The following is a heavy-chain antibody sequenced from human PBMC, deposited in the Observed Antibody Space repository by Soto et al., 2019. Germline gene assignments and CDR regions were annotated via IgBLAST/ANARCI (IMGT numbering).Heavy chain of an antibody. J-gene: IGHJ6*02. Sequence: GESLKISCKGSGYSFTSYWISWVRQMPGKGLEWMGRIDPSDSYTNYSPSFQGHVTISADKSISTAYLQWSRLKASDTAMYYCARRLLGYCSGGSCESSYYYYGMDVWGQGTTVTVYS. CDR3: ARRLLGYCSGGSCESSYYYYGMDV. V-gene: IGHV5-10-1*01. CDR1: GYSFTSYW. CDR2: IDPSDSYT. D-gene: IGHD2-15*01.